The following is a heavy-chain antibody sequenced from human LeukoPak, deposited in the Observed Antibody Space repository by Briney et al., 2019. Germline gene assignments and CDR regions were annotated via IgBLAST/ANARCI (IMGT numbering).Heavy chain of an antibody. V-gene: IGHV1-2*02. CDR2: IYPYTGAT. Sequence: ASVKVSCKASGYTFSGTGWYLYWLRQAPGQGLECMGWIYPYTGATHYAQKFHGRVAMTRDTSISTAHMELSRLRPDDTAVYYCARDGPAQIVDFDYWGQGTLVTVSS. CDR1: GYTFSGTGWY. CDR3: ARDGPAQIVDFDY. D-gene: IGHD3-16*02. J-gene: IGHJ4*02.